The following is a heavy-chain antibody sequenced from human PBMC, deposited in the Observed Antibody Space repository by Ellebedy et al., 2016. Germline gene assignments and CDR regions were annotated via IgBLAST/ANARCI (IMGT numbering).Heavy chain of an antibody. Sequence: GGSLRLXCAASGFTFSASSMHWVRQASGKGLEWIGRIRSKAQNYATAYAASVIGRFTISGDDSKNTAYLQMNSLKTEDTALYYCTFTIPAVFYMDVWGKGTTVTVSS. CDR2: IRSKAQNYAT. CDR3: TFTIPAVFYMDV. CDR1: GFTFSASS. J-gene: IGHJ6*03. D-gene: IGHD2-2*01. V-gene: IGHV3-73*01.